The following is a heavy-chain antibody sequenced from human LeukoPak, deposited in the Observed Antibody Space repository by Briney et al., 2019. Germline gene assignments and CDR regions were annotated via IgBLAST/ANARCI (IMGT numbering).Heavy chain of an antibody. CDR2: IYYSGST. CDR1: GGSISSYY. V-gene: IGHV4-59*01. Sequence: SETLSLTCTVSGGSISSYYWSWIRQPPGKGLEWIGYIYYSGSTNYNPSLKSRVTISVDTSKNQFSLKLSSVTAADTAVYYCAKSTTWNPKYDYWGQGTLVTVSS. J-gene: IGHJ4*02. D-gene: IGHD2-2*01. CDR3: AKSTTWNPKYDY.